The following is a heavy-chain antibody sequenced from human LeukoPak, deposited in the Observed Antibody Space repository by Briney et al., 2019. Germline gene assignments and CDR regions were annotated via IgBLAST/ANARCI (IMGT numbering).Heavy chain of an antibody. CDR2: IYSGGST. J-gene: IGHJ4*02. Sequence: PGGSLRLSCAASGFTFSNYAMSWVRQAPGKGLEWVSVIYSGGSTYYADPVKGRFTISRDNSKNTLYLQMNSLRAEDTAVYYCARDRAYGGNSVGYWGQGTLVTVSS. CDR1: GFTFSNYA. CDR3: ARDRAYGGNSVGY. D-gene: IGHD4-23*01. V-gene: IGHV3-53*01.